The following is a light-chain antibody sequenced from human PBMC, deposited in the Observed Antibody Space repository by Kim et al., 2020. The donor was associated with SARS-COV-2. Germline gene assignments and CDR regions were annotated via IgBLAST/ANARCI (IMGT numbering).Light chain of an antibody. J-gene: IGKJ3*01. CDR3: QQSDNLPLT. CDR1: QDIKKS. Sequence: ASVGDRVTVTCQASQDIKKSLNWVQQKPGKAPKHLIYDTSNLEVGVPLRFSGSGSGTHFNLTISCLQPEDVATDYCQQSDNLPLTFGPGTKVDIK. V-gene: IGKV1-33*01. CDR2: DTS.